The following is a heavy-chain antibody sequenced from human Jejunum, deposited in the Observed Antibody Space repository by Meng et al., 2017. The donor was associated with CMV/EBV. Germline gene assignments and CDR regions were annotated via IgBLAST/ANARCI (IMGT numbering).Heavy chain of an antibody. CDR2: IDQDGRDK. CDR3: ATSAAAPGDY. CDR1: GFTFTNYW. V-gene: IGHV3-7*01. Sequence: SCAASGFTFTNYWMSWARKAPGKGLEWVANIDQDGRDKFYVDSVKGRFTISRDNAKNSLYLQMDSLRAEDTAVYYCATSAAAPGDYWGQGTLVTVSS. D-gene: IGHD2-15*01. J-gene: IGHJ4*02.